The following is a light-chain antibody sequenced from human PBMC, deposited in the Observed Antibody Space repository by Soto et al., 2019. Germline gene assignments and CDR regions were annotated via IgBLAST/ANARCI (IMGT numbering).Light chain of an antibody. CDR1: QRLASNY. CDR2: GVS. J-gene: IGKJ1*01. V-gene: IGKV3-20*01. Sequence: EIELTQSPGTLSLSPGERATFSCRASQRLASNYLAWYQQKPGQAPRLLLYGVSSRATGIPDRFSGSGSGTDFTLAISRVEPEDFAVYYCQDYGSSEWTFGQGTKVDIK. CDR3: QDYGSSEWT.